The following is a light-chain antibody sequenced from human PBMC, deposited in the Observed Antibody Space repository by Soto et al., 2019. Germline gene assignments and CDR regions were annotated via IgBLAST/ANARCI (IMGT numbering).Light chain of an antibody. CDR3: QQYGSSPGT. CDR1: QSVSSSY. Sequence: EIVLTQSPGTLSLSPGERATLSCRASQSVSSSYLAWYQQKPGQAPRPLIYGASSRATGIPDRFSGSGSGTDFTLTISILEPEDFAVYYCQQYGSSPGTFGQGTKVEIK. CDR2: GAS. V-gene: IGKV3-20*01. J-gene: IGKJ1*01.